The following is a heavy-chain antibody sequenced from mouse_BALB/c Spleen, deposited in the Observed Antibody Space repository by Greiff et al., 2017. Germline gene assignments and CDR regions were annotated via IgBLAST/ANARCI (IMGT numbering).Heavy chain of an antibody. CDR3: ARHEEGYGNPWFAY. CDR1: GFTFSSYG. D-gene: IGHD2-10*02. CDR2: ISSGGSYT. Sequence: EVKLVESGGDLVKPGGSLKLSCAASGFTFSSYGMSWVRQTPDKRLEWVATISSGGSYTYYPDSVKGRFTISRDNAKNTLYLQMSSLKSEDTAMYYCARHEEGYGNPWFAYWGQGTLVTVSA. J-gene: IGHJ3*01. V-gene: IGHV5-6*01.